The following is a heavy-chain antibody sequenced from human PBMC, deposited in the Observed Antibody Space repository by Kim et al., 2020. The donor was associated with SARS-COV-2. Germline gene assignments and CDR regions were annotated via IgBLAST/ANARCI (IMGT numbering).Heavy chain of an antibody. CDR3: ARRTSFDAFDI. J-gene: IGHJ3*02. D-gene: IGHD3-16*02. CDR2: T. Sequence: TYYNPSLKSRVTISVDTSKNQFSLKLSSVTAADTAVYYCARRTSFDAFDIWGQGTMVTVSS. V-gene: IGHV4-39*01.